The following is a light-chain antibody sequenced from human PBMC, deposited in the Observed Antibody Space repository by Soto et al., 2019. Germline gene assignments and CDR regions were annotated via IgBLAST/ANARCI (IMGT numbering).Light chain of an antibody. V-gene: IGLV2-14*01. CDR1: SGDIVSYNR. J-gene: IGLJ1*01. Sequence: ITISCTGTSGDIVSYNRVTWYQQHPGKAPKLIIYEVTDRPSGVSNRFSGSKSGNTASLTISGLQAEDEAEYYCSSYTNINTRACVFGTGTKVTVL. CDR3: SSYTNINTRACV. CDR2: EVT.